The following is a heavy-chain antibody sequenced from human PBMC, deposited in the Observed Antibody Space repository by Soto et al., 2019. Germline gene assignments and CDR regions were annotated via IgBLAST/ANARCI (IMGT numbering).Heavy chain of an antibody. D-gene: IGHD7-27*01. CDR1: GYTFTSYD. CDR3: ARGGETGEAFDN. CDR2: TNPNSDNK. J-gene: IGHJ3*02. V-gene: IGHV1-8*01. Sequence: QVQLVQSGAAVKKPGASVKVSCKASGYTFTSYDINWLRQATGQGLEWMGWTNPNSDNKGSAQKFQDRVPMTRNTSISTAYMELSRLRSDDTAVYYCARGGETGEAFDNWGQGTVVTVSS.